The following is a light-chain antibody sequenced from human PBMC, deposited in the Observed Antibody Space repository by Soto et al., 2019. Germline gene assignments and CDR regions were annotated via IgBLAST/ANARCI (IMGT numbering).Light chain of an antibody. CDR2: EGS. J-gene: IGLJ3*02. CDR1: SSDVGSYNL. CDR3: CSYAGSSTWV. V-gene: IGLV2-23*01. Sequence: QSALTQPASVSGSPGQSITISCTGTSSDVGSYNLVSWYQQHPGKAPKRMIYEGSKRPSGVSNRFSGSKSGNKASLTISGLQAEAEADYYCCSYAGSSTWVFGGGTKLTVL.